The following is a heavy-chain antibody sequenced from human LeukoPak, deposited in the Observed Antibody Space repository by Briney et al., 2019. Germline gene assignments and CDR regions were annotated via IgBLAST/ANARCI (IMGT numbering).Heavy chain of an antibody. CDR2: INHSGST. Sequence: PSETLSLTCAVYGGSFSGYYWSWIRQPPGKGLEWIGEINHSGSTNYNPSLKSRVTMSVDTSKNQFSLKLTSVTAADTALYYCAKGGWSLDIWGQGTMVTVSS. J-gene: IGHJ3*02. V-gene: IGHV4-34*01. D-gene: IGHD6-19*01. CDR3: AKGGWSLDI. CDR1: GGSFSGYY.